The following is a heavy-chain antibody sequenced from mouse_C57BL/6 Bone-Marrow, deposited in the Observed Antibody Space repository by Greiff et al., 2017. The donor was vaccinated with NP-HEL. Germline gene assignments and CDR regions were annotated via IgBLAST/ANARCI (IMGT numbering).Heavy chain of an antibody. J-gene: IGHJ4*01. CDR2: IYPSDCYT. Sequence: QVQLKESGAEPVKPGASVKLSRKASGYTFTSYRMQWVKQRPGQGLEWIGEIYPSDCYTNYNQKVKGKATLPVDTSSSTAYMQLSSLTSEDAAVYYCARWDYAMDYWGRGTSVTVSS. CDR1: GYTFTSYR. CDR3: ARWDYAMDY. V-gene: IGHV1-50*01.